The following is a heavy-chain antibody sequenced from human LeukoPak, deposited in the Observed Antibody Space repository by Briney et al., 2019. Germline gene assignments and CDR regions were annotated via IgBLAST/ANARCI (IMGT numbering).Heavy chain of an antibody. CDR1: GGSISSGGYY. CDR2: IYYSGST. CDR3: ARVMFVVVVAEAWIFDY. D-gene: IGHD2-15*01. V-gene: IGHV4-31*03. J-gene: IGHJ4*02. Sequence: PSETLSLTCTVSGGSISSGGYYWSWIRQHPGKGLEWIGYIYYSGSTYYNPSLKSRVTISVDTSKNQFSLKLSSVTAADTAVYYCARVMFVVVVAEAWIFDYWGQGTLVTVSS.